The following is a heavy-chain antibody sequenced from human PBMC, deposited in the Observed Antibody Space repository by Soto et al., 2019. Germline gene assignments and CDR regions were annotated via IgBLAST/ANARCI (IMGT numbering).Heavy chain of an antibody. CDR2: INPSGGST. CDR1: GYTFTSYY. V-gene: IGHV1-46*01. J-gene: IGHJ5*02. D-gene: IGHD3-22*01. Sequence: GASVKVSCKASGYTFTSYYMHWVRQAPGQGLEWMGIINPSGGSTSYAQKNQGRITMTRDTSTSTVYMELSSLRTEDTAVYYCARDLLGYDSSGYMNWFDPWGQGTLVTVSS. CDR3: ARDLLGYDSSGYMNWFDP.